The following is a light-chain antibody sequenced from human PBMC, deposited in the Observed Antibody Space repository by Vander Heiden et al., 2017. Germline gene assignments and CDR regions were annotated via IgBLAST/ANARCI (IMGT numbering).Light chain of an antibody. V-gene: IGKV3-20*01. Sequence: EIVLTQSPGTLSLSPGERATRSCRASKSVSSSDLAWYQQKPGQAPRLLIYGASSRATGIPDRFSGSGSGTDFTLTISRLEPEDFAVYYCQQYGSSPVTFGGGTKVEI. CDR2: GAS. CDR1: KSVSSSD. CDR3: QQYGSSPVT. J-gene: IGKJ4*01.